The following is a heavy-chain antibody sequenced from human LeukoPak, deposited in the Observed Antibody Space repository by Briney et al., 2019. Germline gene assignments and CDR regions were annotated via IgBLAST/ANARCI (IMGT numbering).Heavy chain of an antibody. Sequence: ASVKVSCKASGGTFSSYAISWVRQAPRQGLEWMGGIIPIFGTANYAQKFQGRVTITADESTSTAYMELSSLRSEDTAVYYCARDISSLGWFDPWGQGTLVTVSS. CDR3: ARDISSLGWFDP. J-gene: IGHJ5*02. V-gene: IGHV1-69*13. CDR2: IIPIFGTA. CDR1: GGTFSSYA. D-gene: IGHD1-14*01.